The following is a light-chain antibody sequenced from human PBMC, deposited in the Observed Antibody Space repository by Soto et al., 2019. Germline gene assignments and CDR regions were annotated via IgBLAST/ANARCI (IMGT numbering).Light chain of an antibody. CDR2: DAS. V-gene: IGKV3-11*01. Sequence: EIVLTQSPATLSLSPGERVTLSCRASQSVSSYLAWYHQKPGQAPRLLIYDASNRATGIPARFSGSGSGTDFTLTISSLEPEDFAVYYCQQRSNWPPLTFGGGTKVEIK. CDR3: QQRSNWPPLT. CDR1: QSVSSY. J-gene: IGKJ4*01.